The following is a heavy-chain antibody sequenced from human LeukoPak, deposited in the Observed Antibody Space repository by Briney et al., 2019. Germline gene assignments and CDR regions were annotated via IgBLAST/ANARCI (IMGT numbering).Heavy chain of an antibody. CDR2: IYNSGIT. Sequence: PSQTLSLTCTVSGGSISSGSYYWSWIRQPAGKGLEWIGRIYNSGITNYNPSLKSRVTISVDTSRNQFSLKLTSVTAADTAVYYCARLKWLVGSHYYYYMDVWGKGTTVTVSS. V-gene: IGHV4-61*02. D-gene: IGHD6-19*01. J-gene: IGHJ6*03. CDR1: GGSISSGSYY. CDR3: ARLKWLVGSHYYYYMDV.